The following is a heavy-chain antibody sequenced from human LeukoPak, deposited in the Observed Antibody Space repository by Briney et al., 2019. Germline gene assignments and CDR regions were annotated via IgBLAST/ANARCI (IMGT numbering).Heavy chain of an antibody. CDR2: IYYSGST. J-gene: IGHJ4*02. Sequence: PSETLSLTCTVSGASVSSYYWSWIRQPPGKGLEWIGYIYYSGSTNYNPSLKSRVTISVDTSKNQFSLKLSSVTAADTAVYYCAREGGNSGLVDYWGQGTLVTVSS. V-gene: IGHV4-59*02. D-gene: IGHD4-23*01. CDR1: GASVSSYY. CDR3: AREGGNSGLVDY.